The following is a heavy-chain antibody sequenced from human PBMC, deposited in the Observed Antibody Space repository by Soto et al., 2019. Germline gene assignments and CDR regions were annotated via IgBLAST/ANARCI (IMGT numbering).Heavy chain of an antibody. CDR3: ARYKGSSGGYYYYGMDV. CDR2: INPSGGST. CDR1: GYTFTSYY. Sequence: ASVKVSCKASGYTFTSYYMHWVRQAPGQGLEWMGIINPSGGSTSYAQKFQGRVTMTRDTSKSTVYMELSSLRSEDTAVYYCARYKGSSGGYYYYGMDVLGQGTTVTVSS. D-gene: IGHD6-6*01. J-gene: IGHJ6*02. V-gene: IGHV1-46*01.